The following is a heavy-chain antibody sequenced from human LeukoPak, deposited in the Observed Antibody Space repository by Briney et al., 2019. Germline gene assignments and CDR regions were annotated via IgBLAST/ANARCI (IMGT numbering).Heavy chain of an antibody. V-gene: IGHV1-2*02. CDR3: ARSRGLLWFGELSGTYDY. Sequence: GASVKVSCKASGYTFTGYYMHWVRQAPGQGLEWMGWINPNSGGTNYVQKFQGRVTMTRDTSISTAYMELSRLRSDDTAVYYCARSRGLLWFGELSGTYDYWGQGTLVTVSS. D-gene: IGHD3-10*01. CDR2: INPNSGGT. CDR1: GYTFTGYY. J-gene: IGHJ4*02.